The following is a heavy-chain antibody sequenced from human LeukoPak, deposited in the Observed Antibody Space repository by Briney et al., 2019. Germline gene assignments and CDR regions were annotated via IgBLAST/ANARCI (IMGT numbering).Heavy chain of an antibody. CDR2: ISSSSSYI. D-gene: IGHD1-20*01. V-gene: IGHV3-21*01. J-gene: IGHJ3*02. CDR1: GFTFSSYS. CDR3: ARPYNWNDEDAFDI. Sequence: GGSLRLSCAASGFTFSSYSMNWVRQAPGRWLEWVSSISSSSSYIYYADSVKGRFTISRDNAKNSLYLQMNSLRAEDTAVYYCARPYNWNDEDAFDIWGQGTMVTVSS.